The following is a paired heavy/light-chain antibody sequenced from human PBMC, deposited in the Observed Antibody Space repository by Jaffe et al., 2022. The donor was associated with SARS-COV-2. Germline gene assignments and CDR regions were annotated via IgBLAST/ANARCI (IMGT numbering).Heavy chain of an antibody. CDR2: ISWNSGSI. D-gene: IGHD5-12*01. J-gene: IGHJ3*02. V-gene: IGHV3-9*01. CDR1: GFTFDDYA. Sequence: EVQLVESGGGLVQPGKSLRLSCAASGFTFDDYAMHWVRQAPGKGLEWVSGISWNSGSIGYADSVKGRLTISRDNAKNSLYLQMNSLRAEDTALYYCAKDILRYSGYGGDAFDIWGQGTMVTVSS. CDR3: AKDILRYSGYGGDAFDI.
Light chain of an antibody. CDR3: SSYAGFKNLV. Sequence: QSALTQPPSASGSPGQSVTISCTGTSSDVGGYNYVSWYQQHPGKAPKLIIYEVTRRPSGVPDRFSGSKSGNTASLTVSGLQAEDEADYYCSSYAGFKNLVFGGGTKLTVL. CDR1: SSDVGGYNY. CDR2: EVT. V-gene: IGLV2-8*01. J-gene: IGLJ3*02.